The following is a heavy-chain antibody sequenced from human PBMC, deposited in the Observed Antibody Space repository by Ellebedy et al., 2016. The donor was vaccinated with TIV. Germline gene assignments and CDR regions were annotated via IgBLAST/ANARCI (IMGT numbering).Heavy chain of an antibody. Sequence: GESLKISCAASGFTFSSYGMHWVRQAPGKGLEWVAVIWYDGSNKYYADSVKGRFTISRDNSKNTLYLQMNSLRVEDTAVYYCSSLTGRGGYWGQGTLVTVSS. J-gene: IGHJ4*02. D-gene: IGHD3-16*01. CDR2: IWYDGSNK. V-gene: IGHV3-33*01. CDR3: SSLTGRGGY. CDR1: GFTFSSYG.